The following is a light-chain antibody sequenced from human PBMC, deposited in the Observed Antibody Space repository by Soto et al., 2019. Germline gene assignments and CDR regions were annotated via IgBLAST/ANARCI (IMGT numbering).Light chain of an antibody. V-gene: IGKV1-5*01. J-gene: IGKJ2*01. Sequence: DIQLTQSPSTLSASVGDRVTITCRTSQNVKYWLAWYQQKPGKAPDLLIFDASTLQSGVPSRFSGSGSGTEFTLTISSLQPDDFATYYCQQYNDYSFTFGQGTNLEI. CDR3: QQYNDYSFT. CDR2: DAS. CDR1: QNVKYW.